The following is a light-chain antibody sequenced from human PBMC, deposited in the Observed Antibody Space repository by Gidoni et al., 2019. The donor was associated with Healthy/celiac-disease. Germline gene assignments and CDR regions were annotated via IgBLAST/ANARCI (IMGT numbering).Light chain of an antibody. V-gene: IGLV2-23*01. Sequence: QSALNLPASVSGSPGQSLTISCTGTSSDVGSYNLVSWYQQHPGKAPKLMIYEGSKRPSGVSNRFSGSKSGNTASLTISVLQAEDEADYYCCSYAGSSTVVFGGGTKLTVL. CDR2: EGS. J-gene: IGLJ2*01. CDR3: CSYAGSSTVV. CDR1: SSDVGSYNL.